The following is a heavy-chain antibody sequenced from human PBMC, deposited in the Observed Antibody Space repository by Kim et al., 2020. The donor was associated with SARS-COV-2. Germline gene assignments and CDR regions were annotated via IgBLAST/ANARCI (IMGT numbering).Heavy chain of an antibody. CDR3: ARGVTANWGIIDY. D-gene: IGHD7-27*01. V-gene: IGHV3-64*01. Sequence: YENSVKGRFTISRDNSKNTLFLQMDSLRPDDMAVYYCARGVTANWGIIDYWGQGTLVTDSS. J-gene: IGHJ4*02.